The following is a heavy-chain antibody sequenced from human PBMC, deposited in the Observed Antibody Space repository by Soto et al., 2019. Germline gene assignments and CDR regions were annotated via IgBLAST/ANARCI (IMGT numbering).Heavy chain of an antibody. CDR2: IWYDGSNK. V-gene: IGHV3-33*01. D-gene: IGHD2-2*01. J-gene: IGHJ4*02. Sequence: QVQLVESGGGVVQPGRSLRLSCAASGFTFSSYGMHWVRQAPGKGLEWVAVIWYDGSNKYYADSVKGRFTISRDNSKNTLYLQMNSLRAEDTAVYYCARDPQIVVVPAAMLWGPPGFDYWGQGTLVTVSS. CDR1: GFTFSSYG. CDR3: ARDPQIVVVPAAMLWGPPGFDY.